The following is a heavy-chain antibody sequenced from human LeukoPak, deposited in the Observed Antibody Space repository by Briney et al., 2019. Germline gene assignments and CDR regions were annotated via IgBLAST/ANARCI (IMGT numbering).Heavy chain of an antibody. CDR1: GYTFTSYA. CDR2: MNPNSGIA. V-gene: IGHV1-8*01. CDR3: ARPLESAAGTDWFDP. Sequence: ASVKVSCKASGYTFTSYAINWVRQAPGQGLEWMGWMNPNSGIAGYAQKFQGRVTMTRNNSISTAYMELSSLGSEDTAVYYCARPLESAAGTDWFDPWGQGTLVTVSS. D-gene: IGHD6-13*01. J-gene: IGHJ5*02.